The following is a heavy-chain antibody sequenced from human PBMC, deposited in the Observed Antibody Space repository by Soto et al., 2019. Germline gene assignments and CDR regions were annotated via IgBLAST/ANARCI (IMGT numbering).Heavy chain of an antibody. CDR2: IYYSGST. D-gene: IGHD3-22*01. Sequence: LSETLSLTCTVSGGSISSRGYYWSWIRQHPGKGLEWIGYIYYSGSTYYNPSLKSRVTISVDTPKNQFSLKLSSVTAADTAVYYCARDRGPYYYDSSGYCAFDIWGQGTMVTVSS. V-gene: IGHV4-31*03. J-gene: IGHJ3*02. CDR1: GGSISSRGYY. CDR3: ARDRGPYYYDSSGYCAFDI.